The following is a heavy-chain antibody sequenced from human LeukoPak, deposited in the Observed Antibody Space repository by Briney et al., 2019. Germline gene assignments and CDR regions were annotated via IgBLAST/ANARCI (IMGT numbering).Heavy chain of an antibody. CDR2: ISTYNGNT. V-gene: IGHV1-18*01. Sequence: ASVKVSCKASGYTFTSCGISWVRQAPGQGLGWMGWISTYNGNTNYAQKLRGRVTMTTDTSTSTAYMELRSLRSDNTAVYYCARDQAYCSIITCPFDYWGQGTPVTVSS. J-gene: IGHJ4*02. CDR1: GYTFTSCG. D-gene: IGHD2-2*01. CDR3: ARDQAYCSIITCPFDY.